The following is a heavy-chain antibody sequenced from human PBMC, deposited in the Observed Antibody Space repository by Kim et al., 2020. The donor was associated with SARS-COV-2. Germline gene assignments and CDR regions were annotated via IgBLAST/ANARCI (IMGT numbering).Heavy chain of an antibody. CDR3: ARGGGGYVYYDY. CDR2: ISYDGNNK. Sequence: GGSLRLSCAASGFTFSSYAMHWVRQAPGKGLEWVAVISYDGNNKYYADSVKGRFTISRDNSKNTLYLQMNSLRAEDMAVYYRARGGGGYVYYDYWGQGTL. V-gene: IGHV3-30-3*01. CDR1: GFTFSSYA. J-gene: IGHJ4*02. D-gene: IGHD5-18*01.